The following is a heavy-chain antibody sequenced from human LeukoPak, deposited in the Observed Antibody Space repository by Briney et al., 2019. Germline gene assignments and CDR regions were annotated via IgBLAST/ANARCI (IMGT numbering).Heavy chain of an antibody. V-gene: IGHV4-34*01. CDR3: ARDYGSFSRFDY. CDR2: INHRGST. D-gene: IGHD3-16*01. J-gene: IGHJ4*02. Sequence: SETLSLTCGVYGGSFSGYYWSWIRQPPGKGLEWIGEINHRGSTNYNPSLKGRVIISVDTSKNQFSLRLTSVTAADTAVYFCARDYGSFSRFDYWGQGTLVTVSS. CDR1: GGSFSGYY.